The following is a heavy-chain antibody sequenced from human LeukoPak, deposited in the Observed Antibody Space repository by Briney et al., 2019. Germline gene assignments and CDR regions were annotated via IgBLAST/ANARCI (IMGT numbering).Heavy chain of an antibody. CDR3: ARSLLRPSQGGSWFDP. CDR1: GYTFTSYG. Sequence: APVKVSCKASGYTFTSYGISWVRQAPGQGLEWMGWISAYNGNTNYAQKLQGRVTMTTDTSTSTAYMELRSLRSDDTAVYYCARSLLRPSQGGSWFDPWGQGTLVTVSS. J-gene: IGHJ5*02. D-gene: IGHD2-15*01. CDR2: ISAYNGNT. V-gene: IGHV1-18*01.